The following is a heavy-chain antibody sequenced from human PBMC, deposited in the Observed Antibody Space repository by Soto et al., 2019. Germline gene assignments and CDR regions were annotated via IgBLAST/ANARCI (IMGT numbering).Heavy chain of an antibody. V-gene: IGHV3-9*01. Sequence: EVQLVESGGGLVQPGRSLRLSCAASGFTFDDYAMHWVRQAPGKGLEWVSGISWNSGSIGYADSVKGRFTISRDNAKNSLYLQMNSLRAEDTALYYCAKYGGSAGTTPVNWFDPWGQGTLVTVSS. CDR3: AKYGGSAGTTPVNWFDP. J-gene: IGHJ5*02. CDR1: GFTFDDYA. D-gene: IGHD1-7*01. CDR2: ISWNSGSI.